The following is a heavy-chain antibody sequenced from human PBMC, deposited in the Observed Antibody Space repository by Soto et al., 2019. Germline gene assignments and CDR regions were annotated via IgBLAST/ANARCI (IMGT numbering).Heavy chain of an antibody. CDR3: ARIGKGDRYYGMDV. J-gene: IGHJ6*02. CDR2: IIPIFGTA. Sequence: SVKVSCKASGGTFSSYAISWVRHAPGQGLEWMGGIIPIFGTANYAQKLQGRVTMTTDTSTSTAYMELRSLRSDDTAVYYCARIGKGDRYYGMDVWGQGTTVTVSS. D-gene: IGHD1-26*01. CDR1: GGTFSSYA. V-gene: IGHV1-69*05.